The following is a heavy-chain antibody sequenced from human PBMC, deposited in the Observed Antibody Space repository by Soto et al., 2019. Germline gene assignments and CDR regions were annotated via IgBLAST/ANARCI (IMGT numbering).Heavy chain of an antibody. Sequence: GGSLRLSCAASGFTFDDYAMHWVRQAPGKGLEWVSLISWDGGSTYYADSVKGRFTISRDNSKNSLYLQMNSLRAEDTALYYCAKDRVRGSYGSGSYYNYYYYGMDVWGQGTTVTVSS. CDR2: ISWDGGST. J-gene: IGHJ6*02. D-gene: IGHD3-10*01. CDR1: GFTFDDYA. CDR3: AKDRVRGSYGSGSYYNYYYYGMDV. V-gene: IGHV3-43D*03.